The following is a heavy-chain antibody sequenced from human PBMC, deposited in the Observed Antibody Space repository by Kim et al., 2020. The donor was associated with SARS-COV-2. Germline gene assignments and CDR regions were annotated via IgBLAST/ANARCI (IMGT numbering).Heavy chain of an antibody. CDR3: ARDSGVRGVGFDP. CDR2: IYYSGST. CDR1: GGSISSGDYY. J-gene: IGHJ5*02. V-gene: IGHV4-30-4*01. Sequence: SETLSLTCTVSGGSISSGDYYWSWIRQPPGKGLEWIGYIYYSGSTYYNPSLKSRVTISVDTSKNQFSLKLSSVTAADTAVYYCARDSGVRGVGFDPWGQGTLVTVSS. D-gene: IGHD3-10*01.